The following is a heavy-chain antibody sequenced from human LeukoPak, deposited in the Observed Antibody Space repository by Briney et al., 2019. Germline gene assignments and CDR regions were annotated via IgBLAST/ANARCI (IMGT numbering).Heavy chain of an antibody. D-gene: IGHD2-21*02. V-gene: IGHV4-39*01. CDR2: IYYSGST. Sequence: ETLSLTCTVSSGSIYSSNYYWGWIRQPPGKGLEWIGSIYYSGSTYYNSSLKSRVTISVDTSKNQFSLKLSSLTAADTAVYYCARAAYCGGDCYLFDYWGQGTLVTVFS. CDR1: SGSIYSSNYY. CDR3: ARAAYCGGDCYLFDY. J-gene: IGHJ4*02.